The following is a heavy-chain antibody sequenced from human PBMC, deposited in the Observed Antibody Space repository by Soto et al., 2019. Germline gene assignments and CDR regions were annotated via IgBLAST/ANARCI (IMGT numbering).Heavy chain of an antibody. V-gene: IGHV1-3*01. CDR3: ARVGRGYCSGGSCNTFYYYYGMDV. D-gene: IGHD2-15*01. Sequence: QVQLVQSGAEVKKPGASVKVSCKASGYTFTSYAMHWVRQAPGQRLEWMGWINAGNGNTKYSQKVQGRVTITRDTSASTAYMELSSLRSEDTAVYYCARVGRGYCSGGSCNTFYYYYGMDVWGQGTTVTVSS. CDR1: GYTFTSYA. J-gene: IGHJ6*02. CDR2: INAGNGNT.